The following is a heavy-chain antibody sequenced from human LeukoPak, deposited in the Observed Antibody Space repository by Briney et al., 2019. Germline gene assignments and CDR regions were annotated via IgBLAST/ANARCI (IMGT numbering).Heavy chain of an antibody. CDR3: ARGVYMDV. CDR2: ISANSVRS. V-gene: IGHV1-18*01. Sequence: GASVKVSCKASGYTFSTYGLSWVRQAPGQGLEWMGWISANSVRSNYAQRLHDRVTMTSDTSTSTGYMDLRNLRSDDTAVYYCARGVYMDVWGTGTTVTGSS. J-gene: IGHJ6*03. CDR1: GYTFSTYG.